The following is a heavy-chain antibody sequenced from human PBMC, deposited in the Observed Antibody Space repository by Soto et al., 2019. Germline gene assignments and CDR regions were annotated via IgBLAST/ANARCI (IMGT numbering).Heavy chain of an antibody. CDR2: ICYSGST. CDR3: AREESGLFDY. Sequence: QVQLQESGPGLVKPSQTLSLTCTVSGDSLSRADYCWRWIRQAPGNGLEWIGYICYSGSTYHNPSLKSRTSMSVDTSKKQFSLTLTSVTAADTAVYYCAREESGLFDYWGQGRLVTVSS. D-gene: IGHD5-12*01. V-gene: IGHV4-30-4*08. CDR1: GDSLSRADYC. J-gene: IGHJ4*02.